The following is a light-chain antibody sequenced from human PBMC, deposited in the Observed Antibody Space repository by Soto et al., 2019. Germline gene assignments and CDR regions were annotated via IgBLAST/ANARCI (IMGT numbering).Light chain of an antibody. V-gene: IGKV1-5*03. CDR2: KAS. CDR3: QQYKGYPFT. J-gene: IGKJ3*01. CDR1: QSIGSS. Sequence: DIQMTQSPSSLSASVGDGVTITCRASQSIGSSLAWYQQKPGKAPKFLIYKASTLESGVPSRFSGSGSGTEFILTISSLQPDDFATYYCQQYKGYPFTFGPGTKLDIK.